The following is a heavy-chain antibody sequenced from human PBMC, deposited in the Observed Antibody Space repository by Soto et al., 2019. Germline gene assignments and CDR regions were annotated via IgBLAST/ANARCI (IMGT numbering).Heavy chain of an antibody. CDR2: IYPGDSDT. CDR1: GYSFTSYW. Sequence: PGESLKISCKGSGYSFTSYWIGWVRQMPGKGLEWMGIIYPGDSDTRYSPSFQGQVTISADKSISTAYLQWSSLKASDTAMYYCARHGAGYSYGSRYYYYGMDVWGQGTTVTVS. V-gene: IGHV5-51*01. D-gene: IGHD5-18*01. CDR3: ARHGAGYSYGSRYYYYGMDV. J-gene: IGHJ6*02.